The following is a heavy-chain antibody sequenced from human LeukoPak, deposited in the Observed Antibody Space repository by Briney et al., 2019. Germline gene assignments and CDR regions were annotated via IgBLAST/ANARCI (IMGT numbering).Heavy chain of an antibody. CDR1: GYTFTSYG. V-gene: IGHV1-18*01. D-gene: IGHD4-17*01. Sequence: ASVKVSCKASGYTFTSYGISWVRQAPGQGLEWMGWISTYNSDSTYAQNLQGRVTMTTDTSTSTAYMEMRSLRSDDTAVYYCVRDCDYLFDSWGQGTLVTVSS. CDR2: ISTYNSDS. J-gene: IGHJ4*02. CDR3: VRDCDYLFDS.